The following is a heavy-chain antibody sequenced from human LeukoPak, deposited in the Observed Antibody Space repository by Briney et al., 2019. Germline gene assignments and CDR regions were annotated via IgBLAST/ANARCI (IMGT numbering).Heavy chain of an antibody. V-gene: IGHV4-4*09. CDR1: GGSISSYY. CDR3: ARSSSYYYYYYMDV. CDR2: IYTSGST. D-gene: IGHD2-2*01. Sequence: SETLSLTCTVSGGSISSYYWSWIRQPPGKGLEWIGYIYTSGSTNYNPSLKSRVTISVDTSTNQFSLKLSPVTAADTAAYYCARSSSYYYYYYMDVWGKGTTVTVSS. J-gene: IGHJ6*03.